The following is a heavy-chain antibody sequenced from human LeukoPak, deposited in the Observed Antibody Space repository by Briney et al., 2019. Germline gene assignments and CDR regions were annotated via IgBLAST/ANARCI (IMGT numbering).Heavy chain of an antibody. CDR1: DGSFSGYY. Sequence: PSETLSLTCAVYDGSFSGYYWSWIRQPPGKGLEWIGEINHSGSTNYNPSLKSRVTISVDTSKNQFSLKLSSVTAADTAVYYCARAGSYVTSSATFDYWGQGTLVTVS. V-gene: IGHV4-34*01. CDR3: ARAGSYVTSSATFDY. J-gene: IGHJ4*02. D-gene: IGHD5-18*01. CDR2: INHSGST.